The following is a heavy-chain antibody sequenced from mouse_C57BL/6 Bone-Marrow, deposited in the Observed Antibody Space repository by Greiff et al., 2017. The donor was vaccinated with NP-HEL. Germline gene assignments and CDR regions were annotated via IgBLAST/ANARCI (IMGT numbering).Heavy chain of an antibody. J-gene: IGHJ3*01. CDR1: GFSLTSYG. Sequence: VQRVESGPGLVQPSQSLSITCTVSGFSLTSYGVHWVRQSPGKGLEWLGVIWRGGSTDYNAAFMSRLSITKDNSKSQVFFKMNSLQADDTAIYDCAKNHYGSSGWFAYWGQGTLVTVSA. D-gene: IGHD1-1*01. CDR3: AKNHYGSSGWFAY. V-gene: IGHV2-5*01. CDR2: IWRGGST.